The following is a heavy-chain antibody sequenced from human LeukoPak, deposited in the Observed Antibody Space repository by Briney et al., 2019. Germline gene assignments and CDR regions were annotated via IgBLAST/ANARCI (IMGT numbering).Heavy chain of an antibody. CDR2: INHSGST. J-gene: IGHJ4*02. V-gene: IGHV4-34*01. Sequence: SETLSPTCAVYGGSFSGYYWSWIRQPPGKGLEWIGEINHSGSTNYNPSLKSRVTISVDTSKNQFSLKLSSVTAADTAVYYCARGGYYDFWSGYYTYFDYWGQGTLVTVSS. D-gene: IGHD3-3*01. CDR3: ARGGYYDFWSGYYTYFDY. CDR1: GGSFSGYY.